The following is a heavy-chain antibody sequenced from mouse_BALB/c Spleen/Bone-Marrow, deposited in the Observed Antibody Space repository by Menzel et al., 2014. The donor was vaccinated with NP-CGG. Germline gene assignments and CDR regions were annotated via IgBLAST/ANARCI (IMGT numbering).Heavy chain of an antibody. J-gene: IGHJ1*01. Sequence: VHLVESGSVLVRPGASVKLSCKASGYTFTSSWMHWAKQRPGQGLEWIGEIHPNSGNTNYNEKFKGKATLTVDTSSSTAYVDLSSLTSEDSAVYYCAREKIYGNCLWYFDVWGAGTTVTVSS. D-gene: IGHD2-1*01. CDR2: IHPNSGNT. CDR1: GYTFTSSW. CDR3: AREKIYGNCLWYFDV. V-gene: IGHV1S130*01.